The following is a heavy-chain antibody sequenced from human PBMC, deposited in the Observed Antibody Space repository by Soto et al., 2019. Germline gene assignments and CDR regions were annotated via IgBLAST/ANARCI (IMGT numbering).Heavy chain of an antibody. V-gene: IGHV2-5*02. J-gene: IGHJ5*02. CDR3: AHSPQVLGLGWFDP. CDR1: GFSLSTSGVG. CDR2: IYWDDDK. D-gene: IGHD2-8*02. Sequence: QITLKESGPTLVKPTQTLTLTCTFSGFSLSTSGVGVGWIRQPPGKALEWLALIYWDDDKRYSQSLKSRLTSTKDTSKNRVVLTMTNMDPVDTATYYCAHSPQVLGLGWFDPWGQGTLVTVSS.